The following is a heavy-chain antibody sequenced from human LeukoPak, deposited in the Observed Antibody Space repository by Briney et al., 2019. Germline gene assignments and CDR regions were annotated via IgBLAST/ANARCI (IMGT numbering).Heavy chain of an antibody. CDR3: ARVGGSITGTTGWVGWFDP. Sequence: SQTLSLTCAISGDSVSSNSAAWNWIRQSPSRGLEWLGRTYYRSKWYNDYAVSVKSRITINPDTSKNQFSLQLNSVTPEDTAVYYCARVGGSITGTTGWVGWFDPWGQGTLVTVSS. CDR2: TYYRSKWYN. J-gene: IGHJ5*02. V-gene: IGHV6-1*01. CDR1: GDSVSSNSAA. D-gene: IGHD1-20*01.